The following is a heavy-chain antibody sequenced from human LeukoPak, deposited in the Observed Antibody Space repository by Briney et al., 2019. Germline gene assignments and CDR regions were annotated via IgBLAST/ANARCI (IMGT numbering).Heavy chain of an antibody. CDR3: TRITMVRGVVFDY. CDR1: GFIVSSNY. J-gene: IGHJ4*02. D-gene: IGHD3-10*01. V-gene: IGHV3-53*01. CDR2: IYSAGNT. Sequence: PGGSLRLSCAASGFIVSSNYISWVRQAPGKGLEWVAVIYSAGNTFYADSVKGRFTISRDNSKNTAYLQMNSLKTEDTAVYYCTRITMVRGVVFDYWGQGTLVTVSS.